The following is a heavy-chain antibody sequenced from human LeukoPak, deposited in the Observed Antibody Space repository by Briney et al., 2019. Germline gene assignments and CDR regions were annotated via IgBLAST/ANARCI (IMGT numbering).Heavy chain of an antibody. V-gene: IGHV1-2*02. D-gene: IGHD3-10*01. CDR3: TRGPYYYGIGNYRFDY. CDR2: IDPNSGDT. J-gene: IGHJ4*02. Sequence: ASVKVSCKASGYIFTSYDINWVRQAPGRGLEWMGWIDPNSGDTKYAQNFQGRITMTRDTSISTAYMELSSLRSDDRAVYYCTRGPYYYGIGNYRFDYWGQGTLVTVSS. CDR1: GYIFTSYD.